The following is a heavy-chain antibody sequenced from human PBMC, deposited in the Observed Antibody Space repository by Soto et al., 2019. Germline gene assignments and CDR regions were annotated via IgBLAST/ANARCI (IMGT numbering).Heavy chain of an antibody. CDR1: GFTVSSNY. V-gene: IGHV3-66*01. D-gene: IGHD6-19*01. CDR3: AREGSSGWRGAVY. CDR2: IYSGGST. J-gene: IGHJ4*02. Sequence: EVQLVESGGGLVQPGGSLRLSCAASGFTVSSNYMSWVRQAPGKGLEWVSVIYSGGSTYYADSVKGRFTISRDNSKNTLYLQMNSLRAEDTAVYYCAREGSSGWRGAVYWGQGTLVTVSA.